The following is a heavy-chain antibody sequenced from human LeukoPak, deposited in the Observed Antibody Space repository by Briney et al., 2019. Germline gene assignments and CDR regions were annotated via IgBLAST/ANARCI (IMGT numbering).Heavy chain of an antibody. CDR3: ALLAASGTDY. CDR1: GYTFTGHY. Sequence: ASVKVSCKASGYTFTGHYTHWVRQAPGQGLEWMGWINPNSGGTNYAQKFHGRVTMTRDTSISTAYMELNRLKSDDTAVYYCALLAASGTDYWGQGTLVTVSS. J-gene: IGHJ4*02. D-gene: IGHD6-13*01. CDR2: INPNSGGT. V-gene: IGHV1-2*02.